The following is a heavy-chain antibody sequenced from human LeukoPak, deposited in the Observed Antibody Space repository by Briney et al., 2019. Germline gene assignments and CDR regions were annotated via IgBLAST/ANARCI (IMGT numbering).Heavy chain of an antibody. D-gene: IGHD3-22*01. Sequence: NLGESLKISCKASGYNFTAYWIGWVRQMPGKGLEWMGIIHPGNSDTRNSPAFQGQVTLSADKSINPAYLQWSSLQPSDTGMYYCPTCSPPTYDGTGYMHYWGQGTLVTVSS. V-gene: IGHV5-51*01. CDR1: GYNFTAYW. CDR2: IHPGNSDT. J-gene: IGHJ4*02. CDR3: PTCSPPTYDGTGYMHY.